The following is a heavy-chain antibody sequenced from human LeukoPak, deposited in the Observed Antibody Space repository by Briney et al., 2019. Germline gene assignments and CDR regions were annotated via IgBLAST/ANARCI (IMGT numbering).Heavy chain of an antibody. D-gene: IGHD2-2*01. CDR3: ARGSCSSTSCRLTPYYYYYGMDV. V-gene: IGHV1-8*01. CDR2: MNPNSGNT. J-gene: IGHJ6*02. Sequence: ASVTVSCTASGYTFTSYDINWVRQATGQGLEWMGWMNPNSGNTGYAQKFQGRVTMTRNTSISTAYMELSSLRSEDTAVYYCARGSCSSTSCRLTPYYYYYGMDVWGQGTTVTVSS. CDR1: GYTFTSYD.